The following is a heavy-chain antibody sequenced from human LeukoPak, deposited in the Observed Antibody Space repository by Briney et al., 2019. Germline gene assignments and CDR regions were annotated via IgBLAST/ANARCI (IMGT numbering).Heavy chain of an antibody. CDR3: TRYYDYVWGSYRYIDY. D-gene: IGHD3-16*02. J-gene: IGHJ4*02. CDR2: IRSKTYGGTT. CDR1: GFSLGDYA. Sequence: SLRLSCTDSGFSLGDYAMSWVRQAPGKGLEWVGFIRSKTYGGTTEYAASVKGRFTISRDDSESIAHLQMNSLKTEDTAVYYCTRYYDYVWGSYRYIDYWGQGTLVTVSS. V-gene: IGHV3-49*04.